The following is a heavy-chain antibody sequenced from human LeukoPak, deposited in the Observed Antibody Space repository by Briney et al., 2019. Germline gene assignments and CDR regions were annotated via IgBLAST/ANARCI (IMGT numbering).Heavy chain of an antibody. D-gene: IGHD3-16*01. CDR2: IGDTGRAK. CDR1: GFTFSRHG. J-gene: IGHJ2*01. CDR3: AREAAWGNWYFDL. V-gene: IGHV3-30*03. Sequence: GGSLRLSRAASGFTFSRHGMHWVRQAPGKGLEWVAVIGDTGRAKYYADSVEGRFTASRDNSKDTLYLEMNSLRYDDTALYYCAREAAWGNWYFDLWGRGTLVTVSS.